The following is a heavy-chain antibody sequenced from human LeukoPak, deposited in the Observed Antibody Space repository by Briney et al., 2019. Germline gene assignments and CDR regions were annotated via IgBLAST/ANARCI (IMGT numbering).Heavy chain of an antibody. CDR3: AKTVRYFDWLLSPFDY. Sequence: GGSLRLSCAASGFTFSSYGMHWVRQAPGKGLEWVAVISYDGSNKYYADSVKGRLTISRDNSKNTLYLQMNSLRAEDTAVYYCAKTVRYFDWLLSPFDYWGQGTLVTVSS. CDR2: ISYDGSNK. J-gene: IGHJ4*02. CDR1: GFTFSSYG. V-gene: IGHV3-30*18. D-gene: IGHD3-9*01.